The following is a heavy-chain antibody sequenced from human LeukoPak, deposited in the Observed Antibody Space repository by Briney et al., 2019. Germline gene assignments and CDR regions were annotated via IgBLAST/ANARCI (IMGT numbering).Heavy chain of an antibody. CDR3: ARGEYYYDSSGYSYYFDY. CDR2: ISSSSSNT. Sequence: GGSLRLSCAASGFTFSDYFMTWIRQAPGKGLEWVSYISSSSSNTNYADSVKGRFTISRDNAKNSLYLQMNSLRAEDTAVYYCARGEYYYDSSGYSYYFDYWGQGTLVTVSS. V-gene: IGHV3-11*06. D-gene: IGHD3-22*01. CDR1: GFTFSDYF. J-gene: IGHJ4*02.